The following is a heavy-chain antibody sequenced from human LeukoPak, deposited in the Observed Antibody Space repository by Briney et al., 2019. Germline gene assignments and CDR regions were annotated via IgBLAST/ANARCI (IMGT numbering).Heavy chain of an antibody. V-gene: IGHV4-61*01. D-gene: IGHD3-3*01. CDR3: ARVPSITIFGVVTPYYFDY. Sequence: PSETLSLTCTVSGGSVSSGSYYWSWIRQPPGEGLEWIGYIYYSGSTNYNPSLKSRVTISVDTSKNQFSLKLSSVTAADTAVYYCARVPSITIFGVVTPYYFDYWGQGTLVTVSS. J-gene: IGHJ4*02. CDR1: GGSVSSGSYY. CDR2: IYYSGST.